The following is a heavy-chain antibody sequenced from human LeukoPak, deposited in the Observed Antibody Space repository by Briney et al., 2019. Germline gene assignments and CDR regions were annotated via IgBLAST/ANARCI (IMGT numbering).Heavy chain of an antibody. J-gene: IGHJ4*02. CDR2: IIASDGST. V-gene: IGHV3-23*01. Sequence: PGGSLRLSCAASGFTFSDYYMSWIRQAPGKGLEWVSAIIASDGSTYYADSVKGRFTISRDNSKNTLYLQMNSLRAEDTAVYYCAKAVVRSGPYACRGQGTLVTVSS. D-gene: IGHD3-10*01. CDR3: AKAVVRSGPYAC. CDR1: GFTFSDYY.